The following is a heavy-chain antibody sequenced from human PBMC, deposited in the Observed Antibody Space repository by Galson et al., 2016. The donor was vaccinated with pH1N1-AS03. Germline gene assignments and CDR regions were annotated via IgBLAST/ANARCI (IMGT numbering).Heavy chain of an antibody. V-gene: IGHV3-21*01. J-gene: IGHJ3*01. D-gene: IGHD4-23*01. CDR3: ARPKNGGNSQVNVFDL. Sequence: LRLSCAASGFTFSTHGMNWVRQAPGKGLEWVSSISRSSSYTYYADSVEGRFTISRDNAENSLYLQMNSLRDEDTAVYYCARPKNGGNSQVNVFDLWGQGTMVTVSS. CDR1: GFTFSTHG. CDR2: ISRSSSYT.